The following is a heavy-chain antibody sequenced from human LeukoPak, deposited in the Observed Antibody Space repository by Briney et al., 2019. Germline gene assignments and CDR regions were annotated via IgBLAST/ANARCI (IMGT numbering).Heavy chain of an antibody. CDR3: ARLGHGRQDYDFWSGYPDAFDI. CDR1: GYTFTSYA. Sequence: ASVKVSCKASGYTFTSYAMHWVRQAPGQRLEWMGWINAGNGNTKYSQKFQGRVTITRDTSASTAYMELSSLRSEDTAVYYCARLGHGRQDYDFWSGYPDAFDIWGQGTMVTVSS. V-gene: IGHV1-3*01. CDR2: INAGNGNT. J-gene: IGHJ3*02. D-gene: IGHD3-3*01.